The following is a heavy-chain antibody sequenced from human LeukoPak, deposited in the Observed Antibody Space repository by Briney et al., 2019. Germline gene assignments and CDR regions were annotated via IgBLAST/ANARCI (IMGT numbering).Heavy chain of an antibody. Sequence: GGSLRLSCAASGFTFSSYAMSWVRQAPGKGLEWVSAISGSGGSTYYADSVRGRFTISRDNSKNTLYLQMNSLRAEDTAVYYCARYDYGDYEPEVGFDYWGQGTLVTVSS. D-gene: IGHD4-17*01. J-gene: IGHJ4*02. CDR1: GFTFSSYA. CDR2: ISGSGGST. V-gene: IGHV3-23*01. CDR3: ARYDYGDYEPEVGFDY.